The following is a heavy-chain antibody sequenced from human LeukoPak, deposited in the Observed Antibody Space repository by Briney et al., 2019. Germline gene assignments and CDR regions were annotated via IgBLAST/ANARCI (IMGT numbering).Heavy chain of an antibody. CDR2: IYYSGST. V-gene: IGHV4-39*01. D-gene: IGHD2-2*02. CDR1: GGSISSSSYY. Sequence: TPSETLSLTCTVSGGSISSSSYYWGWIRQPPGKGPEWIGSIYYSGSTYYNPSLKSRVTISVDTSKNQFSLKLSSVTAADTAVYYCATPGLVGYCSSTSCYKAFDIWGQGTMVTVSS. J-gene: IGHJ3*02. CDR3: ATPGLVGYCSSTSCYKAFDI.